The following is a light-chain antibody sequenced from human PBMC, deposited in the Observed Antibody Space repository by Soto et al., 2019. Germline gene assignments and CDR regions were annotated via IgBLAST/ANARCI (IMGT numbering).Light chain of an antibody. CDR2: GAS. J-gene: IGKJ1*01. V-gene: IGKV3-15*01. CDR3: QHYYNWPRT. CDR1: QSVSSN. Sequence: EIVMMQSPATLSVSPGERATLSCRASQSVSSNLAWYQQKPGQAPRLLIYGASTRATGIPARFSGSGSGTEFTLTSSSLQSEDFALYYCQHYYNWPRTFGQGTKVEIK.